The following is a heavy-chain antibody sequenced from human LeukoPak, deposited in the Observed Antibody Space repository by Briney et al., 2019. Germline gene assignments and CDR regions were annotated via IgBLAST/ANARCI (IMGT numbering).Heavy chain of an antibody. V-gene: IGHV4-59*01. J-gene: IGHJ4*02. CDR1: GGSISSYY. CDR3: AREGYCSSTSCYTGNFDY. Sequence: PSETLSLTCTVSGGSISSYYWSWIRQPPGKGLEWIGYIYYSGSTNYNPSLKSRVTISVDTSKNQFSLKLSSVTAADTAVYYCAREGYCSSTSCYTGNFDYWGQGTLVTVSS. CDR2: IYYSGST. D-gene: IGHD2-2*02.